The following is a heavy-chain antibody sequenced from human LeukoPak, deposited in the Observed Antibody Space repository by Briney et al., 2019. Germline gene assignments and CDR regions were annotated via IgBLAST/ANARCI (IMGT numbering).Heavy chain of an antibody. CDR2: ISAYNGNT. CDR3: ARVRQWELLKTDY. D-gene: IGHD1-26*01. Sequence: ASVKVSCKASGYTFTSYYMHWVRQAPGQGLEWMGWISAYNGNTNYAQKLQGRVTMTTDTSASTAYMELRSLRSDDTAVYYCARVRQWELLKTDYWGQGTLVTVSS. J-gene: IGHJ4*02. CDR1: GYTFTSYY. V-gene: IGHV1-18*04.